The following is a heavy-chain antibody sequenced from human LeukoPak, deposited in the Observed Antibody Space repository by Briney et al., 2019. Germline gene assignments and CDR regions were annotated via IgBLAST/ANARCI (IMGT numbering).Heavy chain of an antibody. CDR1: GFTFSSYC. V-gene: IGHV3-48*01. J-gene: IGHJ4*02. Sequence: GGYLRLSCAASGFTFSSYCMSWVRQAPGKGLEWVGYISSSSNTIYYADTVKGRFTITRDNAKSSLNLQMNTLRAEETAVYYCARDYEWLRFWGQGTLVTVSS. CDR3: ARDYEWLRF. D-gene: IGHD5-12*01. CDR2: ISSSSNTI.